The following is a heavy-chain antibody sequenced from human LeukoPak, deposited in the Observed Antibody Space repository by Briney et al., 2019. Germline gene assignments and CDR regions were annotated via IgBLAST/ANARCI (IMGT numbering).Heavy chain of an antibody. CDR1: RGSITNSSCY. V-gene: IGHV4-39*01. D-gene: IGHD2-2*01. Sequence: SETLSLICAVFRGSITNSSCYWGWIRQPPGKGLEWIGGIYYTGTTYYSPSLNSRITISMDTSKNQFSLRLASVTAADTALYYCARRAVVPAAVSYFDNWGQGTLGTVSS. CDR3: ARRAVVPAAVSYFDN. J-gene: IGHJ4*02. CDR2: IYYTGTT.